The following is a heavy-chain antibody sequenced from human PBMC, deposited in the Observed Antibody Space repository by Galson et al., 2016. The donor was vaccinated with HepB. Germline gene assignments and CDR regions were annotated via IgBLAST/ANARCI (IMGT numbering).Heavy chain of an antibody. Sequence: ETLSLTCTVSGGSITAYHWSWIRQPPGKGLEWIGYMSYGGSTHHNPSLKSRVTISVDTPKNQISLKLNSVTAAETAVYYWATGGGTYWYFDLWGRGTLVTVSS. D-gene: IGHD3-16*01. CDR2: MSYGGST. CDR1: GGSITAYH. J-gene: IGHJ2*01. CDR3: ATGGGTYWYFDL. V-gene: IGHV4-59*03.